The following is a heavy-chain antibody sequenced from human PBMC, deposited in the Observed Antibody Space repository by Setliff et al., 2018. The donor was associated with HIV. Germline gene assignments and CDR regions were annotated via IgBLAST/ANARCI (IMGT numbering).Heavy chain of an antibody. V-gene: IGHV3-30*04. CDR3: ARGAVAGNPNFDY. D-gene: IGHD6-19*01. CDR2: ISYDGSNE. Sequence: PGGSLRLSCAASGFTFSDYVMYWVRQAPGKGLEWVTVISYDGSNESYADSVKGRFTISRDNSKNTLYLQMNSLRAEDTAVYYCARGAVAGNPNFDYWGQGTLVTVSS. J-gene: IGHJ4*02. CDR1: GFTFSDYV.